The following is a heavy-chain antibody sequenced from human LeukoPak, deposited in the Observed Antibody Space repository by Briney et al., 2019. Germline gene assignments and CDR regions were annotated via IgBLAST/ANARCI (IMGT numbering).Heavy chain of an antibody. Sequence: PSEALSLTCTVSGGSISSYYWSWIRQPPGKGLEWIGYIYYSGSTNYNPSLKSRVTISVDTSKNQFSLKLSSVTAADTAVYYCARGPGITMIVEDAFDIWGQGTMVTVSS. J-gene: IGHJ3*02. CDR1: GGSISSYY. CDR3: ARGPGITMIVEDAFDI. D-gene: IGHD3-22*01. CDR2: IYYSGST. V-gene: IGHV4-59*01.